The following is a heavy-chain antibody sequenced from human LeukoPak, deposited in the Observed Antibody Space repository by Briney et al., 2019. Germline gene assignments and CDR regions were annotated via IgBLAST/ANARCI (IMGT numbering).Heavy chain of an antibody. Sequence: SETLSLTCTVSGGSISSYYWSWIRQPPGKGLEWIGYISYSGSTNYNPSLKSRVTLSVDTSKNQFSLKLSSVNAADTAVYYCARGVVIAPQTFDYWGQGTLVTVSS. V-gene: IGHV4-59*01. CDR1: GGSISSYY. D-gene: IGHD2-21*01. J-gene: IGHJ4*02. CDR3: ARGVVIAPQTFDY. CDR2: ISYSGST.